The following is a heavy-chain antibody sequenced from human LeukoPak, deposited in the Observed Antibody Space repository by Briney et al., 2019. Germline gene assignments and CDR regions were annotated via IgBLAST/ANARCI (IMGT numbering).Heavy chain of an antibody. D-gene: IGHD3-10*01. J-gene: IGHJ4*02. CDR3: ATPKGGSGSHRAPLEY. CDR1: GFSFSTYA. CDR2: ISYDGSNK. V-gene: IGHV3-30-3*01. Sequence: GGSLRLSCAASGFSFSTYAMDWVRQAPGKGLEWVAVISYDGSNKYYADSVKGRFTISRDNSKNTLYLQMNSLRAEDTAVYYCATPKGGSGSHRAPLEYWGQGTLVTVST.